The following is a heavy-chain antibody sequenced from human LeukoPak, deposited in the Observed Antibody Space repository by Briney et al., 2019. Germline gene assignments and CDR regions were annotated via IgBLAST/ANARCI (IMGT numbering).Heavy chain of an antibody. CDR1: GFTFSSYA. Sequence: GGSLRLSCAASGFTFSSYAMSWVRQAPRKGLECISGFSGSGGSTYYADSVKGRFTISRDNSKNTLYLQMNSLRAEDTAVYYCAKSPEYSYGVYYFDYWGQGTLVTVSS. CDR2: FSGSGGST. CDR3: AKSPEYSYGVYYFDY. D-gene: IGHD5-18*01. V-gene: IGHV3-23*01. J-gene: IGHJ4*02.